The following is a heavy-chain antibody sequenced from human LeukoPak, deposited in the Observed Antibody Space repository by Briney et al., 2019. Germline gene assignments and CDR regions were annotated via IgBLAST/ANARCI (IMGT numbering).Heavy chain of an antibody. D-gene: IGHD2-8*01. CDR2: IYYSGST. Sequence: PSETLSLTCTVSGGSISSGGYYWSWIRQHPGKGLEWIGYIYYSGSTYYNPSLKSRVTISVDTSKNQFSLKLSSVAAADTAVYYCARIVPRDYYGMDVWGQGTTVAVSS. V-gene: IGHV4-31*03. J-gene: IGHJ6*02. CDR1: GGSISSGGYY. CDR3: ARIVPRDYYGMDV.